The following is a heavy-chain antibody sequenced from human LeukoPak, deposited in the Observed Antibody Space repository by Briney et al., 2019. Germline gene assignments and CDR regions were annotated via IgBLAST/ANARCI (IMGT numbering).Heavy chain of an antibody. D-gene: IGHD6-13*01. CDR3: ARGRSSSSSWCDY. Sequence: GGSLRLSCAASGFTFSDYSMNWVRQAPGKGLEWVSYISSSSSTVYYADSVKGRFTISRDNAKNSLYLQMNSLRDEDTAVYYCARGRSSSSSWCDYWGQGTLVSVSS. V-gene: IGHV3-48*02. CDR2: ISSSSSTV. CDR1: GFTFSDYS. J-gene: IGHJ4*02.